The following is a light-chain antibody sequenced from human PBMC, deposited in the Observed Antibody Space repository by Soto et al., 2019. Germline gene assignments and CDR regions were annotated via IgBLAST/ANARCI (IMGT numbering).Light chain of an antibody. Sequence: IQRTQSPSSLSASVGDRVTISCREIQSISSYLNWYKQKPGKAPKLLIYAESSLQSGVPSRFSGSGSGKDFTLTISSLQPEDFATYYCQQYYSYPLKFGQGTRLEIK. CDR2: AES. V-gene: IGKV1-39*01. J-gene: IGKJ5*01. CDR1: QSISSY. CDR3: QQYYSYPLK.